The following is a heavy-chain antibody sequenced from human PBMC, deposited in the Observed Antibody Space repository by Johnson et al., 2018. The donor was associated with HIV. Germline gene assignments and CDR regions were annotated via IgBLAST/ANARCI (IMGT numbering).Heavy chain of an antibody. CDR2: IYSGGST. D-gene: IGHD1-26*01. CDR1: GFTVSRSY. Sequence: VQLVESGGGLIQPGGSLRFSCAGSGFTVSRSYMSWVRQAPGKGLEWVSVIYSGGSTYYADSVKGRCTISRDNSKNTLYLQMNSLRAEDTAVYYCAKRHGPIVGATHDAFDIWGQGTMVTVSS. J-gene: IGHJ3*02. V-gene: IGHV3-53*01. CDR3: AKRHGPIVGATHDAFDI.